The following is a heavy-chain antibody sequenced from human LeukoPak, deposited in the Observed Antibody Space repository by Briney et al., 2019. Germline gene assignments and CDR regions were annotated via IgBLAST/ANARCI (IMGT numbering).Heavy chain of an antibody. Sequence: SETLSLTCTVSGGSISSYYWSWIRQPPGKGLEWIGYIYYSGSTNYNPPLKSRVTISVDTSKNQFSLKLSSVTAADTAVYYCASTYVAQNWFDPWGQGTLVTVSS. D-gene: IGHD3-16*01. CDR2: IYYSGST. CDR1: GGSISSYY. V-gene: IGHV4-59*01. CDR3: ASTYVAQNWFDP. J-gene: IGHJ5*02.